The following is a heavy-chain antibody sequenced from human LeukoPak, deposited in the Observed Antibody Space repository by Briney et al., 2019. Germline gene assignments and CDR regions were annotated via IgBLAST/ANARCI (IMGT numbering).Heavy chain of an antibody. CDR1: GNSISSGDNY. CDR3: ARASYSYDINGWVPFDY. D-gene: IGHD3-22*01. V-gene: IGHV4-61*02. CDR2: IYTSGST. J-gene: IGHJ4*02. Sequence: PSETLSLTCTVSGNSISSGDNYWRWIRQPAGKGLGWIGRIYTSGSTNYNPSLKSRVTISGDTSKNQFSLRLSSVTAADTAVYYCARASYSYDINGWVPFDYWGQGTLVTVSS.